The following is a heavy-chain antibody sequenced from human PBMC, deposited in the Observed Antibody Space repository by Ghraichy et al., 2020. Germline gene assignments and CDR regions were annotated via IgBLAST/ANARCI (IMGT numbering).Heavy chain of an antibody. D-gene: IGHD5-18*01. V-gene: IGHV4-59*08. CDR1: GGSIRPHY. CDR2: VHYSGGT. J-gene: IGHJ6*02. CDR3: ARRGRGYSLYYYGLDV. Sequence: GALSLTCSVSGGSIRPHYWSWIRQPPGKGLEWIGYVHYSGGTDYDPSLKSRISISLDTSKNQFSLTLTSVTAADTAIYYCARRGRGYSLYYYGLDVWGQGTTVTVSS.